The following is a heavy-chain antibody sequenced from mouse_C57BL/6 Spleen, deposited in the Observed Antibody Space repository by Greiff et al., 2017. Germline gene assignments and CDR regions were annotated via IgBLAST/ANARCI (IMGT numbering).Heavy chain of an antibody. CDR1: GYAFTNYL. J-gene: IGHJ2*01. D-gene: IGHD3-2*02. V-gene: IGHV1-54*01. CDR2: INPGSGGT. CDR3: ARRGAAQAYFDY. Sequence: VQLKQSGAELVRPGTSVKVSCKASGYAFTNYLIEWVKQRPGQGLEWIGVINPGSGGTNYNEKFKGKATLTADKSSSTAYMQLSSLTSEDSAVYFCARRGAAQAYFDYWGQGTTLTVSS.